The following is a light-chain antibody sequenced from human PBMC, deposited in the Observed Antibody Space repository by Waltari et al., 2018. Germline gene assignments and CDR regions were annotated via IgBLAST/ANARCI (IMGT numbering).Light chain of an antibody. CDR2: GAL. V-gene: IGKV3D-15*01. CDR3: QQYLKWPLT. CDR1: QSITRS. Sequence: IAMMQSPATLSVSPGESATVSCRASQSITRSLAWYQQKPGQAPRLLIYGALNRATGIPARFGGSGSETEFTLTISSLQSEDFAVYYCQQYLKWPLTFGGGTKVEIK. J-gene: IGKJ4*01.